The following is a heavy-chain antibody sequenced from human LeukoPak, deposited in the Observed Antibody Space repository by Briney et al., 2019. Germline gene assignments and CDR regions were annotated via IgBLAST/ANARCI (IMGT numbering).Heavy chain of an antibody. CDR3: ARGVFQLPNSYYFDY. J-gene: IGHJ4*02. D-gene: IGHD2-2*01. CDR2: ISSNGGST. Sequence: PGGSLRLSCAASGFTFSSYAMHWVRQAPGKGLEYVSAISSNGGSTYYANSLKGRFTISRDNSKNTLYLQMGSLRAEDMAVYYCARGVFQLPNSYYFDYWGQGTLVTVSS. V-gene: IGHV3-64*01. CDR1: GFTFSSYA.